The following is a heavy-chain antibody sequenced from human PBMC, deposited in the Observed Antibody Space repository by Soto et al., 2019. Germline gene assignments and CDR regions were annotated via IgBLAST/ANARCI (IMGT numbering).Heavy chain of an antibody. J-gene: IGHJ4*02. CDR3: AKVSLSYPLYYFDY. CDR1: GFTFSSYA. Sequence: HPGGSLRLSCAASGFTFSSYAMSWVRQAPGKGLEWVSAISGSGGSTYYADSVKGRFTISRDNSKNTLYLQMNSLRAEDTAVYYCAKVSLSYPLYYFDYWGQGTLVTVSS. CDR2: ISGSGGST. D-gene: IGHD2-2*02. V-gene: IGHV3-23*01.